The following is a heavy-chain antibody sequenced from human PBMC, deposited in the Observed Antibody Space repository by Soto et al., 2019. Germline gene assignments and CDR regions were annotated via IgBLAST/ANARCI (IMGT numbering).Heavy chain of an antibody. CDR1: GGSISSSSYF. CDR3: AEHPCTFWFHP. V-gene: IGHV4-39*01. CDR2: IYYSGST. J-gene: IGHJ5*02. Sequence: QLQLQESGPGLVKPSETLSLTCTVSGGSISSSSYFWGWIRQPPGKGLEWIGSIYYSGSTYYNPSLKGGLTVPGNPSNNHFSLNFCSVAAPDPAVYSWAEHPCTFWFHPWGQGTLVPVPS.